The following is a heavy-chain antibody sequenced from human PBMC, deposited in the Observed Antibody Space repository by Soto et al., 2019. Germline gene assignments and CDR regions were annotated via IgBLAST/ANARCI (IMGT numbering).Heavy chain of an antibody. CDR3: ARESGAAAVNVRYYYYDMDV. D-gene: IGHD6-13*01. CDR1: GFTFSSYG. V-gene: IGHV3-33*01. CDR2: IWYDGSNK. Sequence: GGSLRLSCAASGFTFSSYGMHWVRQAPGKGLEWVAVIWYDGSNKYYAESVKGRFTISRDNSKNTLYLQMNSLRAEDTAVYYCARESGAAAVNVRYYYYDMDVWGQGTTVTVSS. J-gene: IGHJ6*02.